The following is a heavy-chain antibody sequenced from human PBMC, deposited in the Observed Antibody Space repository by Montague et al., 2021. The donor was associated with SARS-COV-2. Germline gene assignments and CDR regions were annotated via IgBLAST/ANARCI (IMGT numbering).Heavy chain of an antibody. CDR2: IYYSGST. V-gene: IGHV4-59*01. CDR1: IGSLISYY. CDR3: ARSMHSESRRKGLGGVSSVRSFSMDV. Sequence: SETLSLPCTVSIGSLISYYWSWIRQPPGKVLEWIGNIYYSGSTNYNPSLKSRITISVDTSKNQFSLKLSSVTAADTAVYYCARSMHSESRRKGLGGVSSVRSFSMDVWGQGTTVTVSS. J-gene: IGHJ6*02. D-gene: IGHD3-16*01.